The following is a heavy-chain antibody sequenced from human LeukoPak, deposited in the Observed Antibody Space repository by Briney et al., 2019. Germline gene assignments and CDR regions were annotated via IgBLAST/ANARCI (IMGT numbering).Heavy chain of an antibody. V-gene: IGHV3-23*01. CDR3: AKEGYCSGGSCYSPYYFDY. Sequence: PGGSLRLSCVASGFAFSSYGMNWVRQAPGKGLEWVSTISGSGGSTHYADSVKGRFTISRDNSKNTLYLQMNSLRAEDTAVYYCAKEGYCSGGSCYSPYYFDYWGQGTLVTVSS. D-gene: IGHD2-15*01. CDR2: ISGSGGST. CDR1: GFAFSSYG. J-gene: IGHJ4*02.